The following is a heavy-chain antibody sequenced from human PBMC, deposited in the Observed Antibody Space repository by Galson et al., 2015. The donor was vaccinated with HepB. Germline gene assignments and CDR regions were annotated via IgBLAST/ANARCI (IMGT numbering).Heavy chain of an antibody. CDR1: GYTFTGYY. CDR3: ARDVFSREDF. CDR2: IDPGSGVT. V-gene: IGHV1-2*06. D-gene: IGHD3-10*02. J-gene: IGHJ4*01. Sequence: SVKVSCKASGYTFTGYYIHWVRQAPGQRLEWMGRIDPGSGVTKLAQKFQGRVTMTRGTSINTAYMNLSRLRSDETALYYCARDVFSREDFWGHGTLVTVSS.